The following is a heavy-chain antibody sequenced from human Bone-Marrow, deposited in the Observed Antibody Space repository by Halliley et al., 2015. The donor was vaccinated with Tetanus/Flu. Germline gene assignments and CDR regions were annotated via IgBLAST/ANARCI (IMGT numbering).Heavy chain of an antibody. D-gene: IGHD5-12*01. Sequence: GSLRLSCVASGFTFSNYAMTWVRQVPGKGLEWVSAISGSGQSAYYADSVKGRFTMSRDNSKNTMYLQMNSLRAEDTAIYYCGKANIVAPRSAFDIWGQGTLVTVSS. V-gene: IGHV3-23*01. J-gene: IGHJ3*02. CDR2: ISGSGQSA. CDR1: GFTFSNYA. CDR3: GKANIVAPRSAFDI.